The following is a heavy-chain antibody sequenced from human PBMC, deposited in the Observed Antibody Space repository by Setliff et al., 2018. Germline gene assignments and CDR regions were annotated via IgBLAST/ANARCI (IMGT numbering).Heavy chain of an antibody. Sequence: ASVKVSCKASGGTFSSYAISWVRQAPGQGLXXXXGXXXXXXXXXXXXXXXXXXTXXXXXFTSTAYMELSSLRSEDTAVYYCARDWYYDSSGYLSQRHDAFDIWGQGTMVTV. CDR3: ARDWYYDSSGYLSQRHDAFDI. V-gene: IGHV1-69*10. J-gene: IGHJ3*02. CDR2: XXXXXXXX. CDR1: GGTFSSYA. D-gene: IGHD3-22*01.